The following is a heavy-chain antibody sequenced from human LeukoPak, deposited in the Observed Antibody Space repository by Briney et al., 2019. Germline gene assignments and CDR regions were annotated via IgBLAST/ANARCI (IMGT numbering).Heavy chain of an antibody. CDR1: GGSISSYY. Sequence: PSETLSLTCTVSGGSISSYYWSWIRQPPGKGLEWIGYIYYSGSTNYNPSLKSRVTISVDTSKNQFSLKLSSVTAADTAVYYCARDATTIFDYWGQGTLVTVSS. CDR2: IYYSGST. CDR3: ARDATTIFDY. V-gene: IGHV4-59*01. J-gene: IGHJ4*02. D-gene: IGHD5-12*01.